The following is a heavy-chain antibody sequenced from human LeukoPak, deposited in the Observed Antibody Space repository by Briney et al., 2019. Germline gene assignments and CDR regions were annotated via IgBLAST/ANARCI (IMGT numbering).Heavy chain of an antibody. CDR3: ARDFGFWSGPNWFDP. Sequence: SETLSLTCAVYGGSFSGYYWSWIRQPPGKGLEWIGEINHSGSTNYNPSLKSRVTISVDTSKNQFSLKLSSVTAADTAVYYCARDFGFWSGPNWFDPWGQGTLVTVSS. CDR2: INHSGST. D-gene: IGHD3-3*01. CDR1: GGSFSGYY. J-gene: IGHJ5*02. V-gene: IGHV4-34*01.